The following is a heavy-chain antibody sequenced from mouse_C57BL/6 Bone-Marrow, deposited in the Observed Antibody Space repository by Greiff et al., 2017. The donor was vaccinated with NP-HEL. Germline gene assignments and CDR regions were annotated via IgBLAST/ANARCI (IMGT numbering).Heavy chain of an antibody. CDR1: GYTFTSYW. V-gene: IGHV1-53*01. CDR3: ARSPTYGNYETAYAMDY. CDR2: INPSNGGT. J-gene: IGHJ4*01. Sequence: QVHVKQSGTELVKPGASVKLSCKASGYTFTSYWMHWVKQRPGQGLEWIGNINPSNGGTNYNEKFKSKATLTVDKSSSTAYMQLSSLTSEDSAVYYCARSPTYGNYETAYAMDYWGQGTSVTVSS. D-gene: IGHD2-1*01.